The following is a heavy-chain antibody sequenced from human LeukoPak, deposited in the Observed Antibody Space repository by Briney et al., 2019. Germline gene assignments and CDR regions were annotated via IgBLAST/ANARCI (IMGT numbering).Heavy chain of an antibody. J-gene: IGHJ4*02. D-gene: IGHD2-15*01. CDR3: ARVSAVVVVAATPLVDY. Sequence: GGSLRLSCAASGFTFSSYAMSWVRQAPGKGLEWVSAISGSGGSTYYADSVKGRFTISRDNSKNTLYLQMGSLRAEDMAVYYCARVSAVVVVAATPLVDYWGQGTLVTVSS. CDR1: GFTFSSYA. V-gene: IGHV3-23*01. CDR2: ISGSGGST.